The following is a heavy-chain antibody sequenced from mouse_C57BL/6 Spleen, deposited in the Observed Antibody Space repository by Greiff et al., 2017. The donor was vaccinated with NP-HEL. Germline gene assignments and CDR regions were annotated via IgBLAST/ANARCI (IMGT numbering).Heavy chain of an antibody. CDR3: ARIKKIVATYFDY. D-gene: IGHD1-1*01. Sequence: QVQLQQPGAELVKAGASVKMSCKASGYTFTSYWMHWVKQRLGQGLEWFAETNPTNGRTYYNEKFKSKATLTVDKSSSTAYMLLSGPTFEDSAVDYCARIKKIVATYFDYWGQGTTLIVSS. CDR1: GYTFTSYW. V-gene: IGHV1S81*02. CDR2: TNPTNGRT. J-gene: IGHJ2*01.